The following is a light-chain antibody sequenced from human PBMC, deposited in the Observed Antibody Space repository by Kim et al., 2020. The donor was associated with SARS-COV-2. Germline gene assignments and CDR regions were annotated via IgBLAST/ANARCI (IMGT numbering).Light chain of an antibody. CDR1: QDITSY. CDR2: AAS. V-gene: IGKV1-39*01. CDR3: QQSYSTPLT. Sequence: DIQMTQSPSSLSASVEDRVTITCRASQDITSYLNWFQQKPGRAPKLLIYAASSLQSGVPSRFSGSGSGTDFTLTISSLQPEDFATYYCQQSYSTPLTFGGGTKVDIK. J-gene: IGKJ4*01.